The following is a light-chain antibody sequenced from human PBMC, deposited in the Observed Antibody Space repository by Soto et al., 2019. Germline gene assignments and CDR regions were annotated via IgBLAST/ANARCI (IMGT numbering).Light chain of an antibody. CDR2: DAS. V-gene: IGKV1-5*01. CDR1: QSISSW. CDR3: QQYNSYSWT. J-gene: IGKJ1*01. Sequence: DIQMTQSPSTLSASVGDRVTITCRASQSISSWLAWYQQKPGKAPKLLIYDASSLESGVPSRFSGSGSGTEFTLTISGLQPDDFAAYYCQQYNSYSWTFGQGTKLEIK.